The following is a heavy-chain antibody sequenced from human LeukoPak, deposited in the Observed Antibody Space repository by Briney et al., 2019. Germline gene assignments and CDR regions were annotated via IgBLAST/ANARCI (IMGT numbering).Heavy chain of an antibody. J-gene: IGHJ3*01. CDR1: GYTFTSYD. CDR3: ARDGADNSGYYFGSL. V-gene: IGHV1-8*03. CDR2: MNPNSGNT. D-gene: IGHD3-22*01. Sequence: ASVKVSCKASGYTFTSYDINWVRQATGQGLEWMGWMNPNSGNTGYAQKFQGRLTITRNTSISTAHMELSSLRSEDTAVYYCARDGADNSGYYFGSLWGQGTVVTVSS.